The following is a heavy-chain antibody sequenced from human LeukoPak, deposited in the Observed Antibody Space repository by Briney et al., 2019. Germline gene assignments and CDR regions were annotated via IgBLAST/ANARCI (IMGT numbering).Heavy chain of an antibody. J-gene: IGHJ4*02. Sequence: SGPTLVKPTQTLTLTCTFSGFSLSSSGVGVGWIRQPPGKALEWLALIYWDDHNRYSPSLKSRLTITKDTSKNQAVLTMTNMDPVDTATCYCAHSTTYGSGSYGYGYWGQGTLVTVSS. CDR2: IYWDDHN. D-gene: IGHD3-10*01. CDR1: GFSLSSSGVG. V-gene: IGHV2-5*02. CDR3: AHSTTYGSGSYGYGY.